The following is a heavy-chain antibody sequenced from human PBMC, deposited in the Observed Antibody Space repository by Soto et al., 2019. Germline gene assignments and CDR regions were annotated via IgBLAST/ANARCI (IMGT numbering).Heavy chain of an antibody. CDR1: GYTFTTYG. CDR3: ARDQNVEYEAYFDL. D-gene: IGHD3-16*01. CDR2: ISTYNGNT. V-gene: IGHV1-18*01. J-gene: IGHJ2*01. Sequence: GPEVKTPGASVKVSCKASGYTFTTYGISWVRQAPGQGLEWMGWISTYNGNTNYAQMFQGRVTMTTDTSTSTAYMELRSLRYDDTAVYYCARDQNVEYEAYFDLWGRGTLVTVSS.